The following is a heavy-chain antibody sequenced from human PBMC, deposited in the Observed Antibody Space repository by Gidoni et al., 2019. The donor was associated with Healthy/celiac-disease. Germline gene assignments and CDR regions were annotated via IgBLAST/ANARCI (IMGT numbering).Heavy chain of an antibody. Sequence: QVQLVQYGAEVKKPGASVKVSCKASGYTFTSYYMHWVRQAPGHGLEWLGIIHSSGGSTSYAQKFQGSVTITRDTSTSTVYMELSSLRFEDTAVYYCARWIQLMYYFDYWGQGTLVTVSS. V-gene: IGHV1-46*01. CDR3: ARWIQLMYYFDY. CDR1: GYTFTSYY. J-gene: IGHJ4*02. CDR2: IHSSGGST. D-gene: IGHD5-18*01.